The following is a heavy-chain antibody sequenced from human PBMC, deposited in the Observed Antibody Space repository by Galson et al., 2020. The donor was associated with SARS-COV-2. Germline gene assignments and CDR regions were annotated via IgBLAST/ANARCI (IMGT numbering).Heavy chain of an antibody. CDR2: INNSGSS. CDR3: ATRNGLVWFVQLLLSNYHYGVDV. V-gene: IGHV4-34*01. Sequence: SETMSLTCAVYGGSFSGYYWTWIRQPPGKGLEWNGEINNSGSSNYNPSLKSRVTMSVDTSKNQFSLKLRSVTAADTGVYYCATRNGLVWFVQLLLSNYHYGVDVCDQWTTVTVSS. D-gene: IGHD3-10*01. CDR1: GGSFSGYY. J-gene: IGHJ6*02.